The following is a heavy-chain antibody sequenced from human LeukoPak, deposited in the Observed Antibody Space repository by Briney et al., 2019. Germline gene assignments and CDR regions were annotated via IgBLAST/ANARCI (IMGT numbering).Heavy chain of an antibody. Sequence: SETPSLTCTVSGGSISSYYWSWIRQPPGKGLEWIGYIYYSGSTNYNPSLKSRVTISVDTSKNQFSLKLSSVTAADTAVYYCARDSRMYYFDYWGQGTLVTVSS. CDR3: ARDSRMYYFDY. J-gene: IGHJ4*02. CDR2: IYYSGST. CDR1: GGSISSYY. V-gene: IGHV4-59*01.